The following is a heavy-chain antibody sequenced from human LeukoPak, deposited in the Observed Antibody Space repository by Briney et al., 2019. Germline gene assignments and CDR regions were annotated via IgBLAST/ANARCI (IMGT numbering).Heavy chain of an antibody. CDR2: ISVSGGST. CDR3: AFPSYYFDY. V-gene: IGHV3-23*01. J-gene: IGHJ4*02. CDR1: GFTFSSYA. D-gene: IGHD3-16*02. Sequence: PGGSLRLSCAASGFTFSSYAMSGVRQAPGKGLEWVSAISVSGGSTYYADSVKGRFTISRDNSKKTLYLQMNSLRAEDTAVYYCAFPSYYFDYWGQGTLVTVSS.